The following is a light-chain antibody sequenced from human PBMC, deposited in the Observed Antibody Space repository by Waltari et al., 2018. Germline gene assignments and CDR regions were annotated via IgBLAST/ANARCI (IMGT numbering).Light chain of an antibody. CDR1: QYVSGRY. Sequence: EIVLTQSPDTLSLSPGEGANLSSRASQYVSGRYLSWYQQQPGQSPRLLIYGASSMAAGIPDRISGRGSGTDFTLTITRLEPEDFAVYYCQQYGTSPTTFGQGTKVEIK. CDR2: GAS. CDR3: QQYGTSPTT. J-gene: IGKJ1*01. V-gene: IGKV3-20*01.